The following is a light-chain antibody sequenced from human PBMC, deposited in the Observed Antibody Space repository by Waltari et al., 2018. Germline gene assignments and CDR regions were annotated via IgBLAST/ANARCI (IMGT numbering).Light chain of an antibody. Sequence: DIQMTQSPSCLSASVGARVTIPCRASQSISSYLNWYQQKPGKAPKLLIYAASSLQSGVPSRFSGSGSGTDFTLTISSLQPEDFATYYCQQSYSTPVTFGGGTKVEIK. CDR2: AAS. V-gene: IGKV1-39*01. CDR1: QSISSY. J-gene: IGKJ4*01. CDR3: QQSYSTPVT.